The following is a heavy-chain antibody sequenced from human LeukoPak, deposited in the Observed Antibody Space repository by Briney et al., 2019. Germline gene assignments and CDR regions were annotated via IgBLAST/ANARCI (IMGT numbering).Heavy chain of an antibody. Sequence: ASVKVSCKASGYTFTSYAMNWVRQAPGQGLEWMGWINTNTGSPTYAQGFTGRFVFSLDTSVSTAYLQISSLKAEDTAVYYCARVKYSSSWHYYYYYMDVWGKGTTVTVSS. J-gene: IGHJ6*03. V-gene: IGHV7-4-1*02. CDR3: ARVKYSSSWHYYYYYMDV. D-gene: IGHD6-13*01. CDR2: INTNTGSP. CDR1: GYTFTSYA.